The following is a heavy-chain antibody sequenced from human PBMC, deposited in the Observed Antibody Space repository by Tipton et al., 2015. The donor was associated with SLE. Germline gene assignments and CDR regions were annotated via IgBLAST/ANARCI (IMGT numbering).Heavy chain of an antibody. D-gene: IGHD6-6*01. CDR1: GFTVSSNY. CDR3: ARTAPGVGQLADY. J-gene: IGHJ4*02. V-gene: IGHV3-53*01. CDR2: IYSGGST. Sequence: GSLRLSCAASGFTVSSNYMSWVRQAPGKGLEWVSVIYSGGSTYYADSVKGRFTISRDNSKNTLYLQMNSLRAEDTAVYYCARTAPGVGQLADYWGQGTLVTVSS.